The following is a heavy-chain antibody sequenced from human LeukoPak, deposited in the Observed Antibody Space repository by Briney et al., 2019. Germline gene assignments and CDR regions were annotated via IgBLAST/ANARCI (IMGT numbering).Heavy chain of an antibody. CDR2: IKQDGSEK. D-gene: IGHD3-10*01. CDR1: GFTFSSYW. J-gene: IGHJ4*02. Sequence: GGSLRLSCAASGFTFSSYWMSWVRQAPGKGLEWVVIIKQDGSEKYYVDSVKGRFTISRDNAKNSLYLQMNSLRAEDTAVYYCARELLSSYYGSGSHDYWGQGTLVTVSS. V-gene: IGHV3-7*01. CDR3: ARELLSSYYGSGSHDY.